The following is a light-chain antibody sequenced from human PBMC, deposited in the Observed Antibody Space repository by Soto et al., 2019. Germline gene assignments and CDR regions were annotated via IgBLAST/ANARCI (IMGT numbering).Light chain of an antibody. V-gene: IGKV3-11*01. CDR3: QQRSNWPPIT. CDR2: DAS. CDR1: QSVSSY. Sequence: EIVLTQSPATLSLSPGERAALCCRASQSVSSYLAWYQQKPGQAPRLLIYDASNRATGIPARFSGRGSGTDFTLTISSLEPEDFAVYYCQQRSNWPPITFGQGTRLEIK. J-gene: IGKJ5*01.